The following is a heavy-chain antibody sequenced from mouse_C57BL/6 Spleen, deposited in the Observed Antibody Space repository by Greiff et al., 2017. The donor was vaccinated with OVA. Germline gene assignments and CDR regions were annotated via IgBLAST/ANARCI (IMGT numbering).Heavy chain of an antibody. V-gene: IGHV5-12*01. CDR3: ARHGGDSSGSLDY. D-gene: IGHD3-2*02. J-gene: IGHJ2*01. CDR2: ISNGGGST. Sequence: EVKLVESGGGLVQPGGSLKLSCAASGFTFSDYYMYWVRQTPEKRLEWVAYISNGGGSTYSPATVKGRFTISRDNAKTTLYLPRSRLKSEDTAMYYGARHGGDSSGSLDYWGQGTTLTVSS. CDR1: GFTFSDYY.